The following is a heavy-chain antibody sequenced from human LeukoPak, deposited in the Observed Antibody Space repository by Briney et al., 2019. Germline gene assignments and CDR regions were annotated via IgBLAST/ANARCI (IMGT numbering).Heavy chain of an antibody. D-gene: IGHD2-2*01. J-gene: IGHJ4*02. CDR3: ARGHVLVPAATDY. Sequence: ASVEVSCKASGYTFTSYQINWVRQATGQGHERMGWMNPDNGNTGFAQNFQGRVTMTRNISISTAYMALSSLRSGDTAVYYCARGHVLVPAATDYWGQGTLVTVSS. CDR1: GYTFTSYQ. V-gene: IGHV1-8*01. CDR2: MNPDNGNT.